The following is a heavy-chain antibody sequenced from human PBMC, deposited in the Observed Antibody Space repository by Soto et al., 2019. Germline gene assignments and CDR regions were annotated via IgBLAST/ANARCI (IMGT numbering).Heavy chain of an antibody. CDR2: TYYSGST. Sequence: QLQLQESGPGLVKPSETLSLTCTVSGGSISSSSYYWGWIRQPPGKGLEWIGSTYYSGSTYYNPSLKSRVTISVDTSKNQFSLKVRAVSAADTAVYYCARHEIRGYSGYGWYGHWGQGTLVTVSS. CDR1: GGSISSSSYY. D-gene: IGHD5-12*01. V-gene: IGHV4-39*01. CDR3: ARHEIRGYSGYGWYGH. J-gene: IGHJ5*02.